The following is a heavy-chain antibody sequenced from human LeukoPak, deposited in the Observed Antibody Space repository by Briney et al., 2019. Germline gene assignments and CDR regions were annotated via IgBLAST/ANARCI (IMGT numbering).Heavy chain of an antibody. D-gene: IGHD5-18*01. Sequence: SETLSLTCTVSGGSISSYYWSWIRQPPGKGLEWIGYIYYSGSTNYNPSLKSRVTISVDTSKNQFSLKLSSVTAADTAVYYCAPNSGYSYGLDYWGQGTLVTVSS. CDR3: APNSGYSYGLDY. V-gene: IGHV4-59*01. CDR1: GGSISSYY. J-gene: IGHJ4*02. CDR2: IYYSGST.